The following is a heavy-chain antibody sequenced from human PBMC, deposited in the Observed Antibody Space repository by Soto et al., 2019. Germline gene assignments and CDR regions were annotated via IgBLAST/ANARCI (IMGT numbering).Heavy chain of an antibody. Sequence: QVQLVQSGAEVKKPGASVKVSCKASGYTFTSYNMHWVRQAPGHGLEWVGMINPLGFSTTYAQKFRGRVTMTRDKSTSTVYMELTNLRSDDTAGYYCARAEGRFGELYWFDPWGQGTLVNVAP. CDR2: INPLGFST. V-gene: IGHV1-46*01. CDR3: ARAEGRFGELYWFDP. CDR1: GYTFTSYN. J-gene: IGHJ5*02. D-gene: IGHD3-10*01.